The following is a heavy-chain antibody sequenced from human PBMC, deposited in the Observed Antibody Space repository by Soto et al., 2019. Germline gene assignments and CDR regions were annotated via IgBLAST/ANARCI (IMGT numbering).Heavy chain of an antibody. CDR3: ASPHREGDYSNNWFEP. CDR2: ISYDGSNQ. D-gene: IGHD4-17*01. CDR1: GFTFSSYA. J-gene: IGHJ5*02. V-gene: IGHV3-30-3*01. Sequence: QVQLVESGGGVVQPGRSLRLSCAASGFTFSSYAMHWVRQAPGKGLEWVAVISYDGSNQYYADSVKGRFTISRDNSKNSLYLQMNSVIAEDTAVYYCASPHREGDYSNNWFEPWGQGTLVTVSS.